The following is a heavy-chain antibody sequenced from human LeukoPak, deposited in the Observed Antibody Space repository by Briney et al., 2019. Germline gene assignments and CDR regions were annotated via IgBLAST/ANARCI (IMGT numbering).Heavy chain of an antibody. CDR1: GFTLSSYA. Sequence: AGGSLRLSCAASGFTLSSYAMSWVRQAPGKGLEWVSTISGGGGSTYYADSVKGRFTISRDNSKNTLYLQVNSLRAEDTAVYYCAKGGKWDVTPFDYWGQGTLVTVSS. CDR3: AKGGKWDVTPFDY. V-gene: IGHV3-23*01. D-gene: IGHD1-26*01. J-gene: IGHJ4*02. CDR2: ISGGGGST.